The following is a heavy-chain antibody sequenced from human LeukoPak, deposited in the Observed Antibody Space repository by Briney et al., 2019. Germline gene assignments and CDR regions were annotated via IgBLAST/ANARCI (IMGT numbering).Heavy chain of an antibody. V-gene: IGHV1-18*01. Sequence: ASVKVSCKASGYTFTSYGIRWVRQAPGQGLEWMGWISAYNGNTNYAQKLQGRVTMTTDTSTSTAYMELRSLRSDDTAVYYCARYYYDSSGYYHGDYFDYWGQGTLVTVSS. D-gene: IGHD3-22*01. CDR2: ISAYNGNT. J-gene: IGHJ4*02. CDR3: ARYYYDSSGYYHGDYFDY. CDR1: GYTFTSYG.